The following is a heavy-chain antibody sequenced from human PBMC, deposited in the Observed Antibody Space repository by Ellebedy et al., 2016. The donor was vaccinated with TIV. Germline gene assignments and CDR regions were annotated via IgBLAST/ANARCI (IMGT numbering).Heavy chain of an antibody. CDR3: ARGSANVLRYFDWLFPFDY. J-gene: IGHJ4*02. CDR1: GFTFSSYG. Sequence: GGSLRLXCAASGFTFSSYGMHWVRQAPGKGLEWVAVIWYDGSNKYYADSVKGRFTISRDNSKNTLYLQMNSLRAEDTAVYYCARGSANVLRYFDWLFPFDYWGQGTLVTVSS. CDR2: IWYDGSNK. V-gene: IGHV3-33*01. D-gene: IGHD3-9*01.